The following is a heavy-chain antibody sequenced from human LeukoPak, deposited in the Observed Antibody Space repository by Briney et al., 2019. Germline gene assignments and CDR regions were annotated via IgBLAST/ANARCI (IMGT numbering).Heavy chain of an antibody. V-gene: IGHV4-59*01. D-gene: IGHD3-22*01. CDR3: ARGWEFYNSNGYVFDI. CDR2: RFFGGSA. J-gene: IGHJ3*02. Sequence: PSETLSLTCTVSGGSINNYFCSWIRQPPGKGLEWIGSRFFGGSASYNSSLSSRATISMGTSKNQFSLKLTSVTPADTAVYYCARGWEFYNSNGYVFDIWGQGKEVTVSS. CDR1: GGSINNYF.